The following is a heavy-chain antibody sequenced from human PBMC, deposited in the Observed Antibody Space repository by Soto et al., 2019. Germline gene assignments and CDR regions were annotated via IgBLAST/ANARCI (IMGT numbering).Heavy chain of an antibody. CDR1: GYTFTSYY. J-gene: IGHJ6*02. D-gene: IGHD3-3*01. CDR2: INPSGGST. Sequence: ASVKVSCKASGYTFTSYYMHWVRQAPGQGLEWMGIINPSGGSTSYAQKFQGRVTMARDTSTSTVYMELSSLRSEYTAVYYCARDLAGRRLTILVDYYYGMDVWGQLTTVTVSS. V-gene: IGHV1-46*01. CDR3: ARDLAGRRLTILVDYYYGMDV.